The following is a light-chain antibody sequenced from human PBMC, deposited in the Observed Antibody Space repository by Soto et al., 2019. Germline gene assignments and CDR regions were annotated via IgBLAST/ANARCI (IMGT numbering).Light chain of an antibody. CDR3: AAWDDSLNGRV. CDR2: YDN. Sequence: QSVLTQPPSASGTPGQNVSISCSGSNSNIGGDFVNWYQQLPGTAPKLLIYYDNLRPSGVPDRISGSKSGTSASLAISGLQSDDEADYYCAAWDDSLNGRVFGTGTKVTVL. CDR1: NSNIGGDF. V-gene: IGLV1-44*01. J-gene: IGLJ1*01.